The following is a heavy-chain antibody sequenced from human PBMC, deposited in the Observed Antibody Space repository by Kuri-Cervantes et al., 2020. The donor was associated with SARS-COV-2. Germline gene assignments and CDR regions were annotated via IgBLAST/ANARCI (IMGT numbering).Heavy chain of an antibody. CDR3: ARHRGILDSVWGRHRFYHLHS. CDR2: IYHSGST. D-gene: IGHD3-16*02. Sequence: SETLSLTCTVSGYSISSGYYWGWIRQPPGKGLEWIGSIYHSGSTYYNPSLKSRVTISVDTSKNQFSLKLSSVTAADTAVFYCARHRGILDSVWGRHRFYHLHSWGQGTLVTVSS. CDR1: GYSISSGYY. J-gene: IGHJ4*02. V-gene: IGHV4-38-2*02.